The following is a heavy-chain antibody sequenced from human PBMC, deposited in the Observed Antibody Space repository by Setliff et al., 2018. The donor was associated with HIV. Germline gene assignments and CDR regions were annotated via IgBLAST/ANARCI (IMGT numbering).Heavy chain of an antibody. CDR1: GGSISNSRYY. V-gene: IGHV4-39*07. Sequence: NPSETLSLTCTVSGGSISNSRYYWSWIRQPPGKGLEWIGSIYHTGSTHYNPSLKSRTTMSLDTSRNQVSLKLSSVSAADTAVYYCAREREAWSAYDSWGQGTLVTVSS. CDR2: IYHTGST. D-gene: IGHD3-3*01. CDR3: AREREAWSAYDS. J-gene: IGHJ5*02.